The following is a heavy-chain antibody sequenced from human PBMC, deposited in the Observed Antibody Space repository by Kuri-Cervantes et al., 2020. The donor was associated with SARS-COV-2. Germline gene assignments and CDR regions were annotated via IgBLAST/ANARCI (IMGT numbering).Heavy chain of an antibody. D-gene: IGHD3-16*01. J-gene: IGHJ6*02. CDR1: GFSFRSFP. CDR2: ISTDGNNR. CDR3: AKMGDNHSKGDYGNEV. Sequence: GESLKISCDAPGFSFRSFPMHWVRHAPGKGLEWVALISTDGNNRYYVDFLKGRFTISRDNSKNTLHLDMNSLRPEDTGVYYCAKMGDNHSKGDYGNEVWGQGITVTVSS. V-gene: IGHV3-30*18.